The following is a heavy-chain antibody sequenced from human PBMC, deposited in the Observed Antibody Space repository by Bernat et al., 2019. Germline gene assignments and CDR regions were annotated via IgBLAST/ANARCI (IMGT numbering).Heavy chain of an antibody. CDR1: GYTFTSYG. J-gene: IGHJ4*02. CDR2: ISVYNGNT. V-gene: IGHV1-18*01. D-gene: IGHD3-22*01. Sequence: QVQLVQSGIEVEKPGASVKVSCKASGYTFTSYGINWVRQAPGQGLEWMGWISVYNGNTNYAQKFQGRVTMTTDTSTSTAYLELGSLRSDDTAVYYCARDFYASRGYSIQGPFDYWGQGTLVTVSS. CDR3: ARDFYASRGYSIQGPFDY.